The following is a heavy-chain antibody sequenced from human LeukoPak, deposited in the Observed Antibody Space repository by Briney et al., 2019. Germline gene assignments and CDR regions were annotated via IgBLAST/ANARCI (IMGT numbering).Heavy chain of an antibody. Sequence: PSQTLSLTCDISGDTVSSNSAAWNWIRQSPSRGLEWLGRTYYRSKWYYDYAVSVKSRITISPDTSKNQFSPQLNSVTADDTAVYYCARGFALDFWGQGTMVTVSS. V-gene: IGHV6-1*01. CDR1: GDTVSSNSAA. CDR3: ARGFALDF. J-gene: IGHJ3*01. CDR2: TYYRSKWYY.